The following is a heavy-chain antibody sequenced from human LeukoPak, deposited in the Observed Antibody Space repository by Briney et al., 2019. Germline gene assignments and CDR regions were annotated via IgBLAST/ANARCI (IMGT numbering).Heavy chain of an antibody. D-gene: IGHD6-19*01. CDR1: GFTFSRYW. J-gene: IGHJ4*02. Sequence: GGSLRLFCAVSGFTFSRYWMSWLRQAPGKELQWVANIKEDGSEKYYVDSVKGRFTISRDNAENSLYLQMNSLRVEDTAVYYCAREGTTGWYAPEYWGQGTLVTVSS. V-gene: IGHV3-7*01. CDR3: AREGTTGWYAPEY. CDR2: IKEDGSEK.